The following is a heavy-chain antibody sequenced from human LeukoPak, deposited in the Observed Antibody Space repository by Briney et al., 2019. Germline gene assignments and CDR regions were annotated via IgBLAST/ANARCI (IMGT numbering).Heavy chain of an antibody. D-gene: IGHD5-18*01. J-gene: IGHJ4*02. CDR2: IYPGDSDT. V-gene: IGHV5-51*01. CDR1: GYSFTSYW. CDR3: ARRPLAMAYYFDY. Sequence: GESLKISCKGSGYSFTSYWIGWVRQMPGKGLEWMGIIYPGDSDTRYSPSFQGQVTISADKSISTAYLQWSSLKASDTAMYYRARRPLAMAYYFDYWGQGTLVTVSS.